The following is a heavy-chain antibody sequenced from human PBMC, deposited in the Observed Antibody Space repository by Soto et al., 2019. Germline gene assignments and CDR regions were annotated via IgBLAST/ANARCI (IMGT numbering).Heavy chain of an antibody. J-gene: IGHJ5*01. V-gene: IGHV6-1*01. Sequence: PSRTLSLTCVLSGDSVSSNSAAWNWIRKSQSRGLEWLGRTYFRCKWNNDYAVTVKSRITDNPDTSTNHLSLQLKSVTPEDASVYDGARAGYYCEIRELSRAIYWWLDSWGQGTLVTVSS. CDR3: ARAGYYCEIRELSRAIYWWLDS. CDR2: TYFRCKWNN. CDR1: GDSVSSNSAA. D-gene: IGHD3-16*02.